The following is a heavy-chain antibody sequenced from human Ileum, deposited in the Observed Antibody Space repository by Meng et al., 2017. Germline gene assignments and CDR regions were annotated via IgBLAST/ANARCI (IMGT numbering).Heavy chain of an antibody. CDR2: ITYTGNS. D-gene: IGHD2-2*01. CDR3: AGQPTSSGAGYSWFDP. CDR1: GGSVTSSSYD. Sequence: QLQLQESGPGLGKPTETLSRTCIVSGGSVTSSSYDWGLIRQPPGKGLDWIGGITYTGNSYTTPSLKTRLTTSLDTSKNQFSLRLNSLTAADTAVYYCAGQPTSSGAGYSWFDPWGQGILVTVSS. J-gene: IGHJ5*02. V-gene: IGHV4-39*01.